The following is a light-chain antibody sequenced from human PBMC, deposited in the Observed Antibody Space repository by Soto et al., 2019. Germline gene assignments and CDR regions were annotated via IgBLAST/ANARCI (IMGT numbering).Light chain of an antibody. CDR2: AAS. Sequence: DIQMTQSPSSLSASVGDRVTITCRPSQSISSYLNWYQQKPGKAPKLLIYAASTLQSGVPSRFSGSGSGKEFTLTISSLQPEDFATYYCQQSYGISRTFGQGTKVEIK. J-gene: IGKJ1*01. CDR1: QSISSY. CDR3: QQSYGISRT. V-gene: IGKV1-39*01.